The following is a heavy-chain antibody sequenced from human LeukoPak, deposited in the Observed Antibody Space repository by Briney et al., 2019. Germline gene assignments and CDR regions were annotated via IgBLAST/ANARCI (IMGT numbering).Heavy chain of an antibody. D-gene: IGHD2-21*02. CDR1: GGTFSSYA. Sequence: SVKVSCKASGGTFSSYAISWVRQAPGQGLEWMGGIIPIFGTANYAQKFQGRVTMTRDTSTSTVYMELSSLRSEDTAVYYCARGAFKTCGGDCPRWGNWFDPWGQGTLVTVSS. J-gene: IGHJ5*02. V-gene: IGHV1-69*05. CDR2: IIPIFGTA. CDR3: ARGAFKTCGGDCPRWGNWFDP.